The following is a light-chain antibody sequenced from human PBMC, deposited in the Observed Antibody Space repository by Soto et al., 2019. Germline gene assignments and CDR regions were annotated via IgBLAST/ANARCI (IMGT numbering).Light chain of an antibody. Sequence: QSVLTQPPSASGTPGQRVTISCSGSSSNIGSNTVNWYQQLPGTAPKLLIYSNNQRPSGVPDRFSGSKSGTSASLAISGLQSEDEADYYCAAWDDSLNGSGVFGTGTK. V-gene: IGLV1-44*01. CDR2: SNN. CDR1: SSNIGSNT. CDR3: AAWDDSLNGSGV. J-gene: IGLJ1*01.